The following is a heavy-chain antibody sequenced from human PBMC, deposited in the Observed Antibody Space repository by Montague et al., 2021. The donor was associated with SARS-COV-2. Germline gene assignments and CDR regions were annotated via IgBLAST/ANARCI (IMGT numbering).Heavy chain of an antibody. Sequence: SETLSLTCAVYGGSFSGYYWSWIRQPPGKGLEWIGDINHRGSTNYNPSLTSRVTISVDTSKNQLSLKLSSVTAADTAVYYCARVRAVAAAMRIFSLGRSYYGMDVWGQGTTVTVSS. CDR3: ARVRAVAAAMRIFSLGRSYYGMDV. J-gene: IGHJ6*02. V-gene: IGHV4-34*01. CDR1: GGSFSGYY. D-gene: IGHD2-2*01. CDR2: INHRGST.